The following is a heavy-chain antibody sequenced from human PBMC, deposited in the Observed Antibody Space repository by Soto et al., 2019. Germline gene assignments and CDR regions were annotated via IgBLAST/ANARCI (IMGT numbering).Heavy chain of an antibody. CDR2: IKQDGSEK. V-gene: IGHV3-7*05. CDR3: ASLDTAMVADDF. D-gene: IGHD5-18*01. CDR1: GFIFSSYW. Sequence: EVQMVESGGGLVQPGGSLRLSCAASGFIFSSYWMSWVRQAPGKGLEWVANIKQDGSEKNYVDSVKGRFSISRDNAKNSLYLQMNSLRADDTAVYYCASLDTAMVADDFWGQGTLVTVSS. J-gene: IGHJ4*02.